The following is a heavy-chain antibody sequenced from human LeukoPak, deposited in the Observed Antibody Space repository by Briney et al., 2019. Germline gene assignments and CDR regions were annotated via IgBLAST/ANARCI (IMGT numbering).Heavy chain of an antibody. CDR1: WFTFGDYG. D-gene: IGHD4-17*01. V-gene: IGHV3-43*02. CDR2: ISGDGGST. J-gene: IGHJ6*02. Sequence: GALRLSWAASWFTFGDYGIHWVRQAPGKGLEWGSFISGDGGSTYHADSVKGRFIISRDNSKNSLYLQMNSLRTEDTALYYCAKEGGDYSYYYYGMDVWGQGTTVTVSS. CDR3: AKEGGDYSYYYYGMDV.